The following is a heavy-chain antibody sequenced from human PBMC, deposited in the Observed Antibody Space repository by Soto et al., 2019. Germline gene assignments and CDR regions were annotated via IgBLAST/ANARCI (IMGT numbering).Heavy chain of an antibody. CDR2: IIPVFGTT. CDR3: AKAFFYLSSSNNYYSYGMDV. CDR1: GGIFTSYV. D-gene: IGHD6-6*01. Sequence: QVQLVQSGAEVKKPGSSVKVSCKASGGIFTSYVVSWVRQAPGQGLEWMGGIIPVFGTTNYAQKFQGRVTITADTSTTSAYMELSSLRSEDTAVYYCAKAFFYLSSSNNYYSYGMDVWGQGTTVTVSS. J-gene: IGHJ6*02. V-gene: IGHV1-69*06.